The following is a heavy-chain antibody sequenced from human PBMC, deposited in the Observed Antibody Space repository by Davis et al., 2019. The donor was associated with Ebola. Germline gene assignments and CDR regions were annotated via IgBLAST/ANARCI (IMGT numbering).Heavy chain of an antibody. D-gene: IGHD3-10*01. V-gene: IGHV4-4*02. CDR3: ARSRITMVRGVISYYYGMDV. CDR1: GGSISSSNW. Sequence: SETLSLTCAVSGGSISSSNWWSWVRPPPGKGLEWIGEIYHSGSTNYNPSLKSRVTISVDKSKNQFSLKLSSVTAADTAVYYCARSRITMVRGVISYYYGMDVWGQGTTVTVSS. J-gene: IGHJ6*02. CDR2: IYHSGST.